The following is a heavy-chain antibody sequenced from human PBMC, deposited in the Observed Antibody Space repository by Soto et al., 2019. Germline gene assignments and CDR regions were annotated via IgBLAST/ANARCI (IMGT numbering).Heavy chain of an antibody. CDR3: ARVEYYDSSGYYRYGRFDY. CDR1: GFTFSNAW. CDR2: IKSKTDGGTT. V-gene: IGHV3-15*01. Sequence: GGSLRLSCAASGFTFSNAWMSWVRQAPGKGLEWVGRIKSKTDGGTTDYAAPVKGRFTISRDDSKNTLYLQMNSLKTEDTAVYYCARVEYYDSSGYYRYGRFDYWGQGTLVTVSS. D-gene: IGHD3-22*01. J-gene: IGHJ4*02.